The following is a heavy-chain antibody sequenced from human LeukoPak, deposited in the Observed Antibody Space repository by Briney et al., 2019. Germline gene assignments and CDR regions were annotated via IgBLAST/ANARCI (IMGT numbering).Heavy chain of an antibody. CDR2: ISWNAVNT. CDR3: ARRASGGAFDI. Sequence: GGSLRLSCAASGFTFSSYAMSWVRQAPGKGLEWVSSISWNAVNTVYADSVKGRFTISRDNAKKSLYLQMNSLRAEDTAFYYCARRASGGAFDIWGQGTMVTVSS. J-gene: IGHJ3*02. CDR1: GFTFSSYA. V-gene: IGHV3-20*04. D-gene: IGHD1-26*01.